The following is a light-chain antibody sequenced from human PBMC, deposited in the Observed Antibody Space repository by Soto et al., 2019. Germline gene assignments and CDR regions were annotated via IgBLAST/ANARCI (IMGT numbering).Light chain of an antibody. Sequence: QSVLTQPPSASGTPGQRVTISCSGSSSNIGSNTVDWYQQLPGTAPKLLIYRNNQRPSGVPDRFSGSKSGTSASLAISGLQYEDEADYYCAAWDDSLNDWVFGGGTKLTVL. CDR1: SSNIGSNT. J-gene: IGLJ3*02. CDR2: RNN. CDR3: AAWDDSLNDWV. V-gene: IGLV1-44*01.